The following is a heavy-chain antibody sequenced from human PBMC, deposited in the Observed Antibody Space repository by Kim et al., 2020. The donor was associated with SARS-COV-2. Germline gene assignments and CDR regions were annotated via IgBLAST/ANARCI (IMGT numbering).Heavy chain of an antibody. Sequence: ASVKVSCKGSGYNLTELYIHWVRQAPGKGLEWMGGFNPQYGATIYAQKFQGRVTMTADTSTDTAYMELSSLRSEDTAVYYCATSTSITGSRAISHYHYGMAVWGPGTTVTVSS. CDR2: FNPQYGAT. CDR3: ATSTSITGSRAISHYHYGMAV. D-gene: IGHD1-20*01. CDR1: GYNLTELY. J-gene: IGHJ6*02. V-gene: IGHV1-24*01.